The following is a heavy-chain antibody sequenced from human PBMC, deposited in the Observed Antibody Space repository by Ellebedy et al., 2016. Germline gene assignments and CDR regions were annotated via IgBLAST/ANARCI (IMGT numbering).Heavy chain of an antibody. D-gene: IGHD4-17*01. J-gene: IGHJ4*02. CDR3: ARIWHDYDADGNPGFFDY. Sequence: SGPTLVKPTQTLTLTCTFSGFSLKTGGMCVSWIRQPPGKALEWLGFIHWDDDKYYSPSLKTRLTISKDTSKNQVVLTMTNMDPVDTATYYCARIWHDYDADGNPGFFDYWGQGVLVTVSS. CDR2: IHWDDDK. V-gene: IGHV2-70*01. CDR1: GFSLKTGGMC.